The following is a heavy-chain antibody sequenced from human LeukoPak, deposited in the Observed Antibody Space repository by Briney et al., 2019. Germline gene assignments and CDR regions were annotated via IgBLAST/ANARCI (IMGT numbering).Heavy chain of an antibody. Sequence: GGSLRLSCAASGFTFSNAWMSWVRQAPGKGLEWVGRIKSKTDGGTTDYAAPVKGRFTISRDDSKNTLCLQMNSLKTEDTAVCYCTTSLSSGYYIDYWGQGTLVTVSS. CDR2: IKSKTDGGTT. V-gene: IGHV3-15*01. D-gene: IGHD3-22*01. CDR3: TTSLSSGYYIDY. J-gene: IGHJ4*02. CDR1: GFTFSNAW.